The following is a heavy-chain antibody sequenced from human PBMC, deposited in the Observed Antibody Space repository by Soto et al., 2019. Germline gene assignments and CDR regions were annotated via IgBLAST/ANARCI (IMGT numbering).Heavy chain of an antibody. Sequence: QLQLQESGPGLVKPSETLSLTCTVSGGSISSSSYYWGWIRQPPGKGLEWIGSIYYSGSTYYNPSLKSRVTISVDTSKNQFSLRLSSVTAADTAVYYCARQGPNHHPTYYDFWSGYSPFDYWGQGTLVTVSS. V-gene: IGHV4-39*01. D-gene: IGHD3-3*01. J-gene: IGHJ4*02. CDR2: IYYSGST. CDR3: ARQGPNHHPTYYDFWSGYSPFDY. CDR1: GGSISSSSYY.